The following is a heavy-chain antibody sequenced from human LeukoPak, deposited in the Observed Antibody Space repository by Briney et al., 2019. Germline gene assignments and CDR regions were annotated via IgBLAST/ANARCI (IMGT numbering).Heavy chain of an antibody. CDR2: ISYDGSNK. J-gene: IGHJ4*02. Sequence: PGRSLRLSCAASGFTFSSYAMHWVRQAPGKGLEWVAVISYDGSNKYYADSVKGRFTISRDNSKNTLYLQMNSLRAEDTAVSYCASETVGTAMGITYYYDSSGYGWGQGTLVTVSS. CDR3: ASETVGTAMGITYYYDSSGYG. V-gene: IGHV3-30*04. D-gene: IGHD3-22*01. CDR1: GFTFSSYA.